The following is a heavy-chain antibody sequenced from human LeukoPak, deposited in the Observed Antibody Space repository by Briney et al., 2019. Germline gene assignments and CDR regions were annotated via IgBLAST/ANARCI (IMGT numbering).Heavy chain of an antibody. CDR1: GFTVSSNY. CDR2: FYSGGST. Sequence: GGSLRLSCAASGFTVSSNYMSWVRQAPGKGLEWVSVFYSGGSTFYADSVKGRFTISRDNSKNTLYLQMNSLRAEDTAVYYCARGLDYGDYFDYWGQGTLVTVST. CDR3: ARGLDYGDYFDY. J-gene: IGHJ4*02. D-gene: IGHD4-17*01. V-gene: IGHV3-53*01.